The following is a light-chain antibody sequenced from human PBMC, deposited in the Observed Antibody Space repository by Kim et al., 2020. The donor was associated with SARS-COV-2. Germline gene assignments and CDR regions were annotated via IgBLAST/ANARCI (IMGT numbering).Light chain of an antibody. V-gene: IGLV3-1*01. CDR1: KLGDNY. CDR3: QAWDSSTWV. CDR2: EDT. Sequence: SVYPGQTASITCSGDKLGDNYAGWYQQKPGQSPVLVIYEDTKRPTGIPERFSGSNSGNTATLTISGTQAMDEADYYCQAWDSSTWVFGGGNQMAV. J-gene: IGLJ2*01.